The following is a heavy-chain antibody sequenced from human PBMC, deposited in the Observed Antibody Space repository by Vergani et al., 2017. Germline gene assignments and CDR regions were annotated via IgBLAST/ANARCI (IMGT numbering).Heavy chain of an antibody. D-gene: IGHD6-19*01. J-gene: IGHJ4*02. Sequence: QVQLVQSGAEVKKPGSSVKVSCKASGDSFTNYVMRWVRQTPGQGLEWMGGIMPMFGTPNYAQKFLGRVTITADESTGTAYLELNSLRLEDTAVYYCAKESERSDYFDSWGQGSLVTVSS. CDR3: AKESERSDYFDS. CDR1: GDSFTNYV. V-gene: IGHV1-69*12. CDR2: IMPMFGTP.